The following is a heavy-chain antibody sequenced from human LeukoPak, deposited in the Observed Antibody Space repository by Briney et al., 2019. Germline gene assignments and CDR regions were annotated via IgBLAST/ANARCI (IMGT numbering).Heavy chain of an antibody. V-gene: IGHV1-69*13. D-gene: IGHD3-22*01. J-gene: IGHJ4*02. CDR1: GYTFTNNY. Sequence: ASVKVSCKASGYTFTNNYLHWVRQAPGQGLEWMGGIIPIFGTANYAQKFQGRVTITADESTSTAYMELSSLRSEDTAVYYCARAPTYSLGGGYYDIGYWGQGTLVTVSS. CDR2: IIPIFGTA. CDR3: ARAPTYSLGGGYYDIGY.